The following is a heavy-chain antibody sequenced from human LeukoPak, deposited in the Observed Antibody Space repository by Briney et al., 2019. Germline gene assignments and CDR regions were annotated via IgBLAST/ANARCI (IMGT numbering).Heavy chain of an antibody. Sequence: GGSLRLSCAASGFTFSSYSMNWVRQAPGKGLEWVSSISSSSSYIYYADSVKGRFTISRDNAKNSLYLQMNSLRAEDMAVYYCARGAGYSYGYGDYWGQGTLVTVSS. CDR2: ISSSSSYI. V-gene: IGHV3-21*01. CDR3: ARGAGYSYGYGDY. J-gene: IGHJ4*02. D-gene: IGHD5-18*01. CDR1: GFTFSSYS.